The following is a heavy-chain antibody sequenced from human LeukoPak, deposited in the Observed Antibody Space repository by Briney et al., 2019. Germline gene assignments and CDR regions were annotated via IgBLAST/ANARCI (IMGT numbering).Heavy chain of an antibody. CDR2: IYYSGST. CDR3: ARRGTPGMAFDI. D-gene: IGHD3-10*01. Sequence: SETLSLTCTVSGGSISSYYWSWIRQPPGKGLEWIGYIYYSGSTNYNPSLKSRVTISVDTSKNQFSLKLSSVTAADTAVYYCARRGTPGMAFDIWGQGTMVTVSS. V-gene: IGHV4-59*08. J-gene: IGHJ3*02. CDR1: GGSISSYY.